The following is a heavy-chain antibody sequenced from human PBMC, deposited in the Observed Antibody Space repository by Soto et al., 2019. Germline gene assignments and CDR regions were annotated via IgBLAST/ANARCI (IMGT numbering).Heavy chain of an antibody. CDR1: GFTLDDYG. CDR3: AGVGWPVEYPDY. CDR2: INLNGGGT. V-gene: IGHV3-20*04. J-gene: IGHJ4*02. Sequence: GGSLRLSCAASGFTLDDYGMSWVRQAPGKGLEWVFGINLNGGGTGYSALGKGPFSISRDNAKNSVYLQMNSLRAEDTALYYCAGVGWPVEYPDYWGQGTLVTVSS. D-gene: IGHD6-19*01.